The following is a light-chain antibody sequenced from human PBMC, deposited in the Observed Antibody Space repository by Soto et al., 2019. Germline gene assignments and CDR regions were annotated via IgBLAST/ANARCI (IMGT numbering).Light chain of an antibody. Sequence: QSVLTQPASVSEAPGQRVTISCTGSWSNFGAGYDVHWYQQLPGAAPKLIIYGNSNRPSGVPDRFSGSRSGTSASLAITGLQDEDEADYYCQSYDTSLGGSRVFGTGTKLTVL. J-gene: IGLJ1*01. CDR3: QSYDTSLGGSRV. CDR1: WSNFGAGYD. CDR2: GNS. V-gene: IGLV1-40*01.